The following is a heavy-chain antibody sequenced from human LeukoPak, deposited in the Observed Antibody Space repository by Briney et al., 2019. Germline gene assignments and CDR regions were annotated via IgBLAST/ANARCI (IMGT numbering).Heavy chain of an antibody. V-gene: IGHV1-46*01. CDR2: INPSGGST. Sequence: GASVKVSCKASGYTFTSYGISWVRQAPGQGLEWMGIINPSGGSTSYAQKFQGRVTMTRDTSTSTVYMELSSLRSEDTAVYYCARDHYYGSGSYYFGVSVQNWFDPWGQGTLVTVSS. D-gene: IGHD3-10*01. J-gene: IGHJ5*02. CDR3: ARDHYYGSGSYYFGVSVQNWFDP. CDR1: GYTFTSYG.